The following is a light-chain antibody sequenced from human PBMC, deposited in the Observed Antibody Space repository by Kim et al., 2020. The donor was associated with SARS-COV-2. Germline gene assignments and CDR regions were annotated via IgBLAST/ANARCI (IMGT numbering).Light chain of an antibody. J-gene: IGKJ2*01. CDR1: QSISSY. V-gene: IGKV1-39*01. Sequence: DIQMTQSPSSLSASVGDRVTITCRASQSISSYLNWYHQKEGKAPKVLIYSTSSLQSGVPSRFSGSGSGTDFTLTISSLQPEDFATYYCQQSYSIPYTFGQGTKLEIK. CDR3: QQSYSIPYT. CDR2: STS.